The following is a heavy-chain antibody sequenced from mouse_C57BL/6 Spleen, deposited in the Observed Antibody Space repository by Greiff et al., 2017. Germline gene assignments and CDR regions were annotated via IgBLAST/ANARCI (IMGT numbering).Heavy chain of an antibody. Sequence: EVQLVASEGGLVQPGSSMKLSCTASGFTFSDYYMAWVRQVPEKGLEWVANINYDGSSTYYLDSLKSRFIISRDNAKNILYLQMSSLKSEDTATYYCARGERDYYGSSYFDYWGQGTTLTVSS. V-gene: IGHV5-16*01. CDR3: ARGERDYYGSSYFDY. J-gene: IGHJ2*01. CDR2: INYDGSST. D-gene: IGHD1-1*01. CDR1: GFTFSDYY.